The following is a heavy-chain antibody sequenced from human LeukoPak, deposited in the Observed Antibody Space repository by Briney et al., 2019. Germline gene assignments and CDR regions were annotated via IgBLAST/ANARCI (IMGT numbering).Heavy chain of an antibody. Sequence: ASVKVSCKASGYTFTGYYMHWVRQAPGQGLEWMGWINPNSGGTNYAQKFQGWVTMTRDTSISTVYMELSSLRSEDTAVYYCARDPRYNWNDEAFDYWGQGTLVTVSS. CDR1: GYTFTGYY. CDR2: INPNSGGT. J-gene: IGHJ4*02. D-gene: IGHD1-20*01. CDR3: ARDPRYNWNDEAFDY. V-gene: IGHV1-2*04.